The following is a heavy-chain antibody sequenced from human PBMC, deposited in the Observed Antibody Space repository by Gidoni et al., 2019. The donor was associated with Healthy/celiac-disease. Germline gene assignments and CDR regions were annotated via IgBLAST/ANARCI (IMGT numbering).Heavy chain of an antibody. V-gene: IGHV3-11*01. CDR1: GFTFSDYY. Sequence: QVQLVESGGGLVKPGGSLRLSCAASGFTFSDYYMSWIRQAPGKGLEWVSDNSSSGSTIYYADSVKDRFTISRDNAKNSLYLQMNSLRAEATAVYYCARGDPLYDFQNDCWGQGTLVTVSS. D-gene: IGHD3-3*01. J-gene: IGHJ4*02. CDR2: NSSSGSTI. CDR3: ARGDPLYDFQNDC.